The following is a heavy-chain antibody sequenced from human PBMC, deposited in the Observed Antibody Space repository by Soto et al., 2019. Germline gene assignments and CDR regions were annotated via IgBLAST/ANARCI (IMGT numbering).Heavy chain of an antibody. CDR1: GYTFTSYA. CDR2: INAGNGNT. V-gene: IGHV1-3*01. Sequence: ASVKVSCKASGYTFTSYAMHWVRQAPGQRLEWMGWINAGNGNTKYSQKFQGRVTITRDTSASTAYMELSSLRSEDTAVYYCARGGETTVRDYYYYGMDVWGQGTTVTVSS. CDR3: ARGGETTVRDYYYYGMDV. D-gene: IGHD4-4*01. J-gene: IGHJ6*02.